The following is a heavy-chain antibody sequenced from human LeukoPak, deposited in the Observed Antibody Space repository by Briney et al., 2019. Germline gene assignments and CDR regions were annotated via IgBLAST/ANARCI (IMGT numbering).Heavy chain of an antibody. V-gene: IGHV1-2*06. J-gene: IGHJ4*02. CDR3: ARVGCTSSWSNFDY. CDR2: INPNGGDT. CDR1: GYNFPAYF. D-gene: IGHD6-13*01. Sequence: ASVKVSCKASGYNFPAYFMHWVRQAPGQGLEWMRRINPNGGDTNYAQKFQGRVTMARDTSISTAYMELSSLRSDDTAVYYCARVGCTSSWSNFDYWGQGTLVTVSS.